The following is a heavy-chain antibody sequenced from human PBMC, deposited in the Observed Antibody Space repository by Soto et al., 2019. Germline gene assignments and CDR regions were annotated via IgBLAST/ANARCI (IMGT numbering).Heavy chain of an antibody. CDR1: GFTFSSYA. J-gene: IGHJ5*02. CDR2: ISGSGGST. V-gene: IGHV3-23*01. CDR3: AKDRGTTGTTWYNWFDP. Sequence: PGGSLTLSCASSGFTFSSYAMSWVRQAPGKGLEWVSAISGSGGSTYYADSVKGRFTISRDNSKNTLYLQMNSLRAEDTAVYYCAKDRGTTGTTWYNWFDPWGQGTLVTVSS. D-gene: IGHD1-1*01.